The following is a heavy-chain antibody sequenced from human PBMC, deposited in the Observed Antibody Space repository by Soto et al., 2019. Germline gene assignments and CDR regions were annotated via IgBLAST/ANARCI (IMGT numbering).Heavy chain of an antibody. Sequence: SETLSLTCTVSGGSIISYYWSWILQPPWKGLEWIGYIYYSGSTNYNPSLKSRVTIPVDTSKDQFSLKLSSVTAADTAVYYCASLVYDSSGYFNYWGPGTLVTVSS. D-gene: IGHD3-22*01. V-gene: IGHV4-59*01. CDR1: GGSIISYY. J-gene: IGHJ4*02. CDR2: IYYSGST. CDR3: ASLVYDSSGYFNY.